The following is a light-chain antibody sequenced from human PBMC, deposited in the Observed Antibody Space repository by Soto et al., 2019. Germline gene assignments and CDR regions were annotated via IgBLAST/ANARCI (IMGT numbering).Light chain of an antibody. CDR3: SATKI. J-gene: IGLJ2*01. CDR1: SSDVAGHNY. Sequence: QSALTQPPSASGSPGQSVTISCTGTSSDVAGHNYVSWYQQHPGKAPKLMIYEVSKRPSGVPDRFSGSKSGNTASLTVSGLQAGDESDYCCSATKIFGGGTKLTVL. V-gene: IGLV2-8*01. CDR2: EVS.